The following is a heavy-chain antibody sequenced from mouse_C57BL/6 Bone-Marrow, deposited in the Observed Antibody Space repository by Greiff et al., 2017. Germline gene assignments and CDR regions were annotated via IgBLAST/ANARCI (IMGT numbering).Heavy chain of an antibody. V-gene: IGHV14-1*01. Sequence: VQLQQSGAELVRPGASVKLSCTASGFNIKDYYMHWVKQRPEQGLEWIGRIDPEDGDTEYAPKFPGKATMTADTSSNTAYLQLSSLTSEDTAVYYCTTGYYGSSPFAYWGQGTLVTVSA. CDR3: TTGYYGSSPFAY. CDR2: IDPEDGDT. D-gene: IGHD1-1*01. J-gene: IGHJ3*01. CDR1: GFNIKDYY.